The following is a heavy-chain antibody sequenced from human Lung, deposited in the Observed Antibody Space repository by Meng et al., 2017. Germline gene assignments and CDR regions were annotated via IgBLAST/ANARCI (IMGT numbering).Heavy chain of an antibody. V-gene: IGHV4-34*01. CDR3: ARGEREPDY. J-gene: IGHJ4*02. D-gene: IGHD1-14*01. Sequence: QVNLQLWGGGLLKPSVALSLTCAVYGGSFSGYYWSWLRQPPGKGLDWIGEINHSGSTNYNPSLKSRVTISVDTSKNHFSLKLNSVTAADTAVFYCARGEREPDYWGQGTLVTVSS. CDR1: GGSFSGYY. CDR2: INHSGST.